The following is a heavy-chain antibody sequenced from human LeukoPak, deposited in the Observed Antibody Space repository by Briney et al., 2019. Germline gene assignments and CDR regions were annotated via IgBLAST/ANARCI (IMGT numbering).Heavy chain of an antibody. D-gene: IGHD1-1*01. CDR1: GYTFTSYD. J-gene: IGHJ4*02. V-gene: IGHV1-8*01. Sequence: ASVKVSCKASGYTFTSYDINWVRQATGQGLEWMGWMNPNSGNTGYAQKFQGRVTMTRNTSISTAYMELSSLRSEDTAVYYCARDRGNNWNFDYWGQGTLVTVSS. CDR2: MNPNSGNT. CDR3: ARDRGNNWNFDY.